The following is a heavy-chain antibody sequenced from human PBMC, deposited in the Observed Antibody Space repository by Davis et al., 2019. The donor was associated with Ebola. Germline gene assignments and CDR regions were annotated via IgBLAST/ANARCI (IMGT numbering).Heavy chain of an antibody. Sequence: PSETLSLTCAISGDSVSGKSGAWNWIRQSPLRGLEWLGRSYYTSKWYNHYAASVKSRTTIKPDTSKNQFSLQLHSVTPEDPAVYYCARGWLRTGLDIWGQGTMVIVSS. V-gene: IGHV6-1*01. CDR3: ARGWLRTGLDI. CDR2: SYYTSKWYN. CDR1: GDSVSGKSGA. J-gene: IGHJ3*02. D-gene: IGHD5-24*01.